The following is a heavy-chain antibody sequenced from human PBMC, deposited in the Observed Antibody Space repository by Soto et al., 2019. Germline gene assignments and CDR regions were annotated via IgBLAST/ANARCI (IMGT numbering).Heavy chain of an antibody. D-gene: IGHD3-10*01. CDR1: GFTFDYYW. J-gene: IGHJ3*01. CDR3: ARGARGVFDL. Sequence: EVQLVESGGGLVQPGESLRLSCAASGFTFDYYWMHWVRQAPGKGLVWVSRVHSGGTTTTYADSVKGRFTISRENARNTVSLQMRSLRAEDTAIYYCARGARGVFDLWGHGTMVTVSS. CDR2: VHSGGTTT. V-gene: IGHV3-74*01.